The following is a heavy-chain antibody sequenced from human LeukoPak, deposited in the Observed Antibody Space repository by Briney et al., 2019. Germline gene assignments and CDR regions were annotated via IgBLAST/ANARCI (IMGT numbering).Heavy chain of an antibody. CDR2: IYYSGST. D-gene: IGHD6-13*01. CDR3: ARVSGYSSSWRGSYYFDY. J-gene: IGHJ4*02. Sequence: SGTLSLTCTVSGGSVSSGSYYWSWIRQPPGKGLEWIGYIYYSGSTNYNPSLKSRVTISVDTSKNQFSLKLSSVTAADTAVYYCARVSGYSSSWRGSYYFDYWGQGTLVTVSS. CDR1: GGSVSSGSYY. V-gene: IGHV4-61*01.